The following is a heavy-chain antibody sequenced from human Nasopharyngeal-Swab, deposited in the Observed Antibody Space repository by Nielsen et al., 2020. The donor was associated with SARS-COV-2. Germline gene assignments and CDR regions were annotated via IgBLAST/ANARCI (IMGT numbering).Heavy chain of an antibody. Sequence: GESLKISCAASGFTFSSYAMHWVRQAPGKGLEWVAVISYDGSNKYYADSVKGRFTISRDNSKNPLYLQMTSLRAEDTALYYCARDPVDYVWGGEGVFDYWGQGTLVTVSS. CDR3: ARDPVDYVWGGEGVFDY. J-gene: IGHJ4*02. V-gene: IGHV3-30-3*01. CDR1: GFTFSSYA. CDR2: ISYDGSNK. D-gene: IGHD3-16*01.